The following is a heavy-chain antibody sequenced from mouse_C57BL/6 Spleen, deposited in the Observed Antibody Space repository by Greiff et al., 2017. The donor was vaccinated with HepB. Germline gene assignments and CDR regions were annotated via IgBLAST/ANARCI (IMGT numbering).Heavy chain of an antibody. Sequence: VQLKESGAELVRPGASVKLSCTASGFNIKDDYMHWVKQRPEQGLEWIGWIDPENGDTEYASKFQGKATITADTSSNTAYLQLSSLTSEDTAVYYCTTDYYGSSYGWFAYWGQGTLVTVSA. CDR1: GFNIKDDY. CDR2: IDPENGDT. V-gene: IGHV14-4*01. J-gene: IGHJ3*01. D-gene: IGHD1-1*01. CDR3: TTDYYGSSYGWFAY.